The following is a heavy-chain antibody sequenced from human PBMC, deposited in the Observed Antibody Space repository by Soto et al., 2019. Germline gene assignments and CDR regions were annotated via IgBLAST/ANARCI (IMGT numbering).Heavy chain of an antibody. CDR2: IWIDGSKN. V-gene: IGHV3-33*01. D-gene: IGHD2-2*01. CDR1: GFTFRSYG. Sequence: QMQLVESGGGVVQPGRSLRLSCAASGFTFRSYGIHWVRQAPGKGLEWVALIWIDGSKNYYVDSVKGRFAVSRDNSKNTLYLQMNSLRVEDTAVYYCARDRLVPYGYGMDVWGQGTTVTVSS. J-gene: IGHJ6*02. CDR3: ARDRLVPYGYGMDV.